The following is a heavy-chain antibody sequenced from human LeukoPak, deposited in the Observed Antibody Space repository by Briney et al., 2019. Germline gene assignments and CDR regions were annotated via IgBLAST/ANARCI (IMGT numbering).Heavy chain of an antibody. D-gene: IGHD4-17*01. J-gene: IGHJ3*02. V-gene: IGHV4-59*01. Sequence: SETLSLICTVSGGSISSYYWSWIRQPPGKGLEWIGYIYYSGSTNYNPSLKSRVTISVDTSKNQFSLKLSSVTAADTAVYYCARMVRLGTTVSFDIWGQGTVVTVSS. CDR3: ARMVRLGTTVSFDI. CDR1: GGSISSYY. CDR2: IYYSGST.